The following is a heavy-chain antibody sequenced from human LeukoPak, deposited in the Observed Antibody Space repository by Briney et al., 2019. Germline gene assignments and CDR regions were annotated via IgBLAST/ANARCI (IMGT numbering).Heavy chain of an antibody. CDR1: GYTFTSSG. CDR2: ISTYNGYS. D-gene: IGHD6-19*01. J-gene: IGHJ4*02. V-gene: IGHV1-18*01. CDR3: AKNSSGGYSDY. Sequence: ASVKVSCKTSGYTFTSSGITWVRQAPGQGLEWMGWISTYNGYSKYAQNLQGRVTMTADTSMTTAYMELSSLRSDDTAVYYCAKNSSGGYSDYWGQGTLVTVSS.